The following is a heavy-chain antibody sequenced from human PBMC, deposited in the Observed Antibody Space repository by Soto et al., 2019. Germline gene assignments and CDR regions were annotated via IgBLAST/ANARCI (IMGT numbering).Heavy chain of an antibody. J-gene: IGHJ4*02. CDR3: AHTYYDFWSGGDRQYYFDY. CDR1: GFSLSTSGVG. D-gene: IGHD3-3*01. V-gene: IGHV2-5*01. Sequence: SGPTLVKPTQTLTLTCTFSGFSLSTSGVGVGWIRQPPGKALEWLALIYWNDDKRYSPSLKSRLTITKDTSKNQVVLTMTNMDPVDTATYYCAHTYYDFWSGGDRQYYFDYWGQGTLVTVSS. CDR2: IYWNDDK.